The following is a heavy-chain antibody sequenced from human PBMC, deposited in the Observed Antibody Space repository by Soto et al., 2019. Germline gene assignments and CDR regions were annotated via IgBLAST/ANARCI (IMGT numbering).Heavy chain of an antibody. Sequence: SETLSLTCAVSGYSISSSNWWGWIRQPPGKGLEWIGYIYYSGSTYYNPSLKSRVTMSVDTSKNQFSLKLSSVTAVDTAVYYCARMHRYYYGSGSYYNEGYFDYWGQGTLVTVSS. D-gene: IGHD3-10*01. V-gene: IGHV4-28*01. CDR1: GYSISSSNW. CDR2: IYYSGST. CDR3: ARMHRYYYGSGSYYNEGYFDY. J-gene: IGHJ4*02.